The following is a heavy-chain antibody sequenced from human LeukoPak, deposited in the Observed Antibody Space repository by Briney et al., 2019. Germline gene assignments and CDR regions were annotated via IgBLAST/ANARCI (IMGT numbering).Heavy chain of an antibody. J-gene: IGHJ4*02. D-gene: IGHD4-17*01. CDR1: GGSINRYY. V-gene: IGHV4-59*01. Sequence: PSETLSLTCTVSGGSINRYYWSWIRQSPGKGLEYIGYIYYSGGTNYNPSLKSRVTISIDTSKNQFSLKLSSLTAADTAIYYCARGIESYGDYGYWGQGILVTVSS. CDR2: IYYSGGT. CDR3: ARGIESYGDYGY.